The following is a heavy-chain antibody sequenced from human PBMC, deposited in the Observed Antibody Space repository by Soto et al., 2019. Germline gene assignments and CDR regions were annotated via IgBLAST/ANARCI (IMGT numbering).Heavy chain of an antibody. CDR3: VKVLARGVGVPRFYFDS. Sequence: GGSLRLSCGSSGFTFINSWMHWVRQVSGKGLEWVSRINADGTSTSYADSVKGRFTISRDNAKNTLYLHVNSLRAEDTAVYYCVKVLARGVGVPRFYFDSWGQGALVTVSS. J-gene: IGHJ4*02. CDR2: INADGTST. V-gene: IGHV3-74*01. CDR1: GFTFINSW. D-gene: IGHD2-2*01.